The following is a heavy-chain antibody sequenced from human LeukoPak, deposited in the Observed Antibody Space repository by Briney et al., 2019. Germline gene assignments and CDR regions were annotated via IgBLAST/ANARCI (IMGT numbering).Heavy chain of an antibody. CDR1: GFTFSSYA. CDR3: ASLGYSSSSSSY. D-gene: IGHD6-6*01. V-gene: IGHV3-23*01. CDR2: ISGSGGST. J-gene: IGHJ4*02. Sequence: GGSLRLSCAASGFTFSSYAMSWVRQAPGKGLEWVSAISGSGGSTYYADSVKGRFTISRDNSKNTLYLQMNSLRAEDTAVYYCASLGYSSSSSSYWGQGTLVTVSS.